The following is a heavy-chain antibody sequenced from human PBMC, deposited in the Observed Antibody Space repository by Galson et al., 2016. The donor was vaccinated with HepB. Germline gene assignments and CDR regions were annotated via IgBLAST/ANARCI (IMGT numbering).Heavy chain of an antibody. D-gene: IGHD4-17*01. V-gene: IGHV1-24*01. J-gene: IGHJ6*01. CDR3: ATVGRLSVYYGLDV. CDR2: FDPEDGDT. Sequence: SVKVSCKVFGHTLTEFPMHWVRQAPGKGLEWMGRFDPEDGDTIYAQKFQGRLTMTEDTSTDTAYMGLSSLRSEDTAVYYCATVGRLSVYYGLDVWGQGTTVTVSP. CDR1: GHTLTEFP.